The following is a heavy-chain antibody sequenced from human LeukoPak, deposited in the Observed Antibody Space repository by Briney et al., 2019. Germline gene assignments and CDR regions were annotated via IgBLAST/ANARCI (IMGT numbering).Heavy chain of an antibody. CDR3: ATPGGFGDLSFSFDY. V-gene: IGHV4-4*02. J-gene: IGHJ4*02. CDR2: IYHSGTA. CDR1: GGSISSSNW. Sequence: SGTLSLTCAVSGGSISSSNWWSWVRQPPGKGLERIGEIYHSGTANYNPSLKSRVTMSEDKSKNQFSLKLSSVTAADTAVYYCATPGGFGDLSFSFDYWGQGTLVTVSS. D-gene: IGHD3-10*01.